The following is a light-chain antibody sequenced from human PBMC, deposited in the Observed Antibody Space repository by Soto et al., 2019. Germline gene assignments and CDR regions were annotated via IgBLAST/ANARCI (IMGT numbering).Light chain of an antibody. CDR1: QTITNY. Sequence: IQMTQSTSSLSASVGDRVTITCRASQTITNYLNWYQQTPGKAPQLLIYAASSLQSGVPSRFSGSGSGTDFTLTISTLQPEDFATYYCQQSYSTPITFGQGTRLEIK. CDR3: QQSYSTPIT. V-gene: IGKV1-39*01. CDR2: AAS. J-gene: IGKJ5*01.